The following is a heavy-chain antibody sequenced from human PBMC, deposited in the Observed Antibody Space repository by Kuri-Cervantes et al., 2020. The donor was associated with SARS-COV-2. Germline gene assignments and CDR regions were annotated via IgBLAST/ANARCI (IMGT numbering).Heavy chain of an antibody. Sequence: GESLKISCAASGFTFSGYWIHWVRQAPGKGLVWVSRPNPDGSYTNNADSVKGRFTLSRDNAKNMLFLQMNSLRAEDTAVYYCVRDGDHWNFDYWGQGTLVTVSS. CDR3: VRDGDHWNFDY. CDR2: PNPDGSYT. CDR1: GFTFSGYW. V-gene: IGHV3-74*01. J-gene: IGHJ4*02. D-gene: IGHD1-1*01.